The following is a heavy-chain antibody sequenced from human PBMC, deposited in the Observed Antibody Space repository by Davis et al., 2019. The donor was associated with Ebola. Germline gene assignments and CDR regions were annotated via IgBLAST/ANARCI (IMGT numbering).Heavy chain of an antibody. J-gene: IGHJ6*02. V-gene: IGHV1-2*02. CDR2: NNPNSGGT. CDR3: ASDLPRITIFGVDYGMDV. Sequence: ASVKVSCKASGYTFTGYYMHWVRQAPGQGLEWMGWNNPNSGGTNYAQKFQGRVTMTRDTSISTAYMELSRLRSDDTAVYYCASDLPRITIFGVDYGMDVWGQGTTVTVSS. D-gene: IGHD3-3*01. CDR1: GYTFTGYY.